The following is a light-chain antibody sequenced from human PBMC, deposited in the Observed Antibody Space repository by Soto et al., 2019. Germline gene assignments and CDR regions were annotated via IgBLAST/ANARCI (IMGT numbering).Light chain of an antibody. CDR1: HGVSGW. CDR3: QQCKTFPYT. V-gene: IGKV1-12*01. Sequence: IQMTQSPSSVSASVGDTVTLSCQTSHGVSGWLAWYQQKPWKAPTLLISTVSNLQSGVPSRFSGSGSGTDFSLTITNLQPEDFATDVGQQCKTFPYTCGPGTKVEVK. CDR2: TVS. J-gene: IGKJ3*01.